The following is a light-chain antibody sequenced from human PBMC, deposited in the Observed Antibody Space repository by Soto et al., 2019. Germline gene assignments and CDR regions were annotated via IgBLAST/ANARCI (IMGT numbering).Light chain of an antibody. CDR1: QGIKNY. CDR3: QERTGWPLT. CDR2: GAS. V-gene: IGKV3-15*01. J-gene: IGKJ4*01. Sequence: EIVMTQSPVTLAVSPGEGATLSCRASQGIKNYLAWFQQKPGQAPRLLVYGASTRATTIPARFSGSGSGTEFTLSISSLQSEDFAVYYCQERTGWPLTFGGGTKVDI.